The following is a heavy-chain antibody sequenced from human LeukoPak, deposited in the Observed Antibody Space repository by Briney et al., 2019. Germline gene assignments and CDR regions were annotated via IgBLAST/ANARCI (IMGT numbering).Heavy chain of an antibody. CDR1: GGSFSGYY. Sequence: SETLSLTCAVYGGSFSGYYRTWIRQPPGKGLEWIGEINHSGSTNYNPSLKSRVTISVDTSKNQFSLRLTSVTAADTAVYYCARRITLVRGFNYWGQGTLVTVSS. V-gene: IGHV4-34*01. CDR3: ARRITLVRGFNY. D-gene: IGHD3-10*01. J-gene: IGHJ4*02. CDR2: INHSGST.